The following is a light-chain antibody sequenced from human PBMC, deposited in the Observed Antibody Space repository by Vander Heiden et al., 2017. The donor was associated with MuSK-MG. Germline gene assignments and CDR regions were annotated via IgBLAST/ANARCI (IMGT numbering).Light chain of an antibody. CDR2: DAS. J-gene: IGKJ4*01. Sequence: EIVLTQSPATLSLSPGERATLSCRASERVDSYLAWYQQKPGQAPRLLIYDASNRASGIPARFSGSGSGTDFTLTISSLEPEDFAVDYCQQRTFGAGTKVEIK. CDR3: QQRT. CDR1: ERVDSY. V-gene: IGKV3-11*01.